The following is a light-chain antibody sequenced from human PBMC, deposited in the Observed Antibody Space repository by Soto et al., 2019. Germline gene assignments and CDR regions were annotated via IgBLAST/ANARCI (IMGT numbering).Light chain of an antibody. J-gene: IGKJ1*01. CDR3: QHYGSLWT. Sequence: EFVLTQSPGTLSLSPGERATLSCRASQSVTNNYLAWYQQKTGQAPRRLIYGASSRVIGIPGRFSGSGSGTAFTLTISGPGPEDCAMYYCQHYGSLWTFGQGTKVEFK. V-gene: IGKV3-20*01. CDR2: GAS. CDR1: QSVTNNY.